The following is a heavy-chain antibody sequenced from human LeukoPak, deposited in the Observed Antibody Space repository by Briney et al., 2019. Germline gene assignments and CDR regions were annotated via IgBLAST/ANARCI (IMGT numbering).Heavy chain of an antibody. J-gene: IGHJ6*04. Sequence: SETLSLTCAVYGGSFSGHHWSWIRQPPGKGLEWIGEINHSGSTNYNPSLKSRVTISVDTSKNQFSLKLSSVTAADTAVYYCARHPARFDYVWGKGTTVTVSS. CDR2: INHSGST. D-gene: IGHD3-10*02. V-gene: IGHV4-34*01. CDR3: ARHPARFDYV. CDR1: GGSFSGHH.